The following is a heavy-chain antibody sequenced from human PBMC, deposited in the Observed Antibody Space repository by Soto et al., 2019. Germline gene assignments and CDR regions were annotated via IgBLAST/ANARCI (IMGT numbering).Heavy chain of an antibody. J-gene: IGHJ4*02. V-gene: IGHV3-30-3*01. Sequence: GGSLRLSCAASGFTFSSYAMHWVRQAPGKGLEWVAVISYDGSNKYYADSVKGRFTISRDNSKNTLYLQMNSLRAEDTAVYYCARDFAPGIAAAGTAHVYWGQGTLVTVSS. D-gene: IGHD6-13*01. CDR1: GFTFSSYA. CDR3: ARDFAPGIAAAGTAHVY. CDR2: ISYDGSNK.